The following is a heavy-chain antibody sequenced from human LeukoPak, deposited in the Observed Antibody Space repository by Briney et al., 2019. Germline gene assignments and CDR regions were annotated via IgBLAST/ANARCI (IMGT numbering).Heavy chain of an antibody. V-gene: IGHV5-51*01. CDR2: IYPGDSDT. CDR1: GYGFTSYW. D-gene: IGHD2-21*02. J-gene: IGHJ4*02. CDR3: ARTEGDVLYYFDH. Sequence: GESLKISCKGSGYGFTSYWIGWVRQMPGKGLEWMGIIYPGDSDTRYSPSFQGQVTISADKSISTAYLQWSSLKASDTAMYYCARTEGDVLYYFDHWGQGTLVTVSS.